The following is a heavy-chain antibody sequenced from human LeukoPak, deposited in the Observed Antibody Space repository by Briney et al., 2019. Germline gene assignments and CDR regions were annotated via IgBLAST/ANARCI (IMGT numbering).Heavy chain of an antibody. Sequence: SETLSLTCTVSGGSISSYYWSWIRQPPGKGLEWIGYIYYSGSTNYNPSLKSRVTISVGTSKNQFSLKLSSVTAADTAVYYCARGHRTIAAAGTGWFDPWGQGTLVTVSS. CDR3: ARGHRTIAAAGTGWFDP. CDR2: IYYSGST. CDR1: GGSISSYY. V-gene: IGHV4-59*01. J-gene: IGHJ5*02. D-gene: IGHD6-13*01.